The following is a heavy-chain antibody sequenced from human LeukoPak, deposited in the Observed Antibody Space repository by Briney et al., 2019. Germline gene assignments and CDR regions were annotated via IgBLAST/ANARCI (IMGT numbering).Heavy chain of an antibody. CDR2: MAGDGSSI. CDR1: GFTFSAYG. J-gene: IGHJ4*02. CDR3: AKDSFFGNGGTDRWFDY. D-gene: IGHD2-8*01. Sequence: PGGSLRLSCAASGFTFSAYGMHWVRQAPGKGLEWVALMAGDGSSIYYADSVKGRFTISRDNSKNSLYLQMNSLRAEDTALYYCAKDSFFGNGGTDRWFDYWGQGTLVTVSS. V-gene: IGHV3-30*18.